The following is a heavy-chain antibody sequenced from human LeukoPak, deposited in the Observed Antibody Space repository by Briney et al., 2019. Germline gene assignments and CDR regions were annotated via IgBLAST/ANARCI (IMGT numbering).Heavy chain of an antibody. Sequence: ASLKVSCKASGYTLTSYYIHCVRQAPGQGLEWRAWINPNSGVTNYAQKFQGRVTLTRDTPISTVYMEVSRLRSDDTAVYYCARALMTTVTLGDYWGQGTLVTVSS. CDR1: GYTLTSYY. CDR2: INPNSGVT. J-gene: IGHJ4*02. V-gene: IGHV1-2*02. D-gene: IGHD4-11*01. CDR3: ARALMTTVTLGDY.